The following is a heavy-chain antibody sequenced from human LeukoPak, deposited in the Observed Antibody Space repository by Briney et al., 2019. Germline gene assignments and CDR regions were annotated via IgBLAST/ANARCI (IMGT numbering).Heavy chain of an antibody. V-gene: IGHV3-48*03. D-gene: IGHD3-22*01. CDR3: AVGIVVVPFDY. CDR1: GFTFSSYE. CDR2: ISSSGSTI. Sequence: GGSLRLSCAASGFTFSSYETNWVRQAPGKGLEWVSYISSSGSTIYYADSVKGRFTISRDNAKNSLYLQMNSLRAEDTAVYYCAVGIVVVPFDYWGQGTLVTVSS. J-gene: IGHJ4*02.